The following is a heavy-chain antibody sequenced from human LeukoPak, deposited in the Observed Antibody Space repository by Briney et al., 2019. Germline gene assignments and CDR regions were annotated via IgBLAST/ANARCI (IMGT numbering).Heavy chain of an antibody. V-gene: IGHV3-23*01. CDR1: GFTFSSYG. CDR2: ISGSGGST. CDR3: AKDLHNHGGAFDI. Sequence: GGTLRLSCAASGFTFSSYGMSWVRQAPGKGLEWVSAISGSGGSTYYADSVKGRFTISRDNSKNTLHLQMNSLRAEDTAVYYCAKDLHNHGGAFDIWGQGTMVTVSS. D-gene: IGHD1-14*01. J-gene: IGHJ3*02.